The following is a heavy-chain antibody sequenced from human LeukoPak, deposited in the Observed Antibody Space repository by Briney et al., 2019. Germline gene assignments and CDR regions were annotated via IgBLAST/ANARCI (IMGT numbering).Heavy chain of an antibody. CDR1: GGSISSSSYY. D-gene: IGHD3-3*01. CDR2: IYYSGST. J-gene: IGHJ4*02. CDR3: ARLHRSDLRITIFGFFDY. V-gene: IGHV4-39*01. Sequence: PSETLSLTCTVSGGSISSSSYYWGWIRQPPGKGLEWIGSIYYSGSTYYNLSLKSRVTISVDTSKNQFSLKLSSVTAADTAVYYCARLHRSDLRITIFGFFDYWGQGTLVTVSS.